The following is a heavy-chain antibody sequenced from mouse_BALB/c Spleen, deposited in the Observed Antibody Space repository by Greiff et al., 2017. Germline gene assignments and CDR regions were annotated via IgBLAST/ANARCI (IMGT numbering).Heavy chain of an antibody. D-gene: IGHD1-1*01. CDR1: GFTFSSYG. CDR2: INRNGGST. Sequence: EVQLVESGGGLVQPGGSLKLSCAASGFTFSSYGMSWVRQTPDKWLELVATINRNGGSTYYPDSVKGRFTISRVNAKNTLNLQMSSLKSEDTAMYYCARVLYYYWHFDVWGAGTTVTVSS. V-gene: IGHV5-6-3*01. CDR3: ARVLYYYWHFDV. J-gene: IGHJ1*01.